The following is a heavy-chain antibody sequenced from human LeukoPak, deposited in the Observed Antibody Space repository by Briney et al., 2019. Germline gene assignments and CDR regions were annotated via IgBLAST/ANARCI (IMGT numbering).Heavy chain of an antibody. CDR1: GFTFNSYS. Sequence: PGGSLRLSCAASGFTFNSYSMNWVRQAPGKGLEWVSSISSSSSYIYYADSVKGRFTISRDNAKNSLYLQMNSLRAEDTAVYYCARYGGSYYFDNWGQGTLVTVSS. D-gene: IGHD1-26*01. V-gene: IGHV3-21*01. J-gene: IGHJ4*02. CDR3: ARYGGSYYFDN. CDR2: ISSSSSYI.